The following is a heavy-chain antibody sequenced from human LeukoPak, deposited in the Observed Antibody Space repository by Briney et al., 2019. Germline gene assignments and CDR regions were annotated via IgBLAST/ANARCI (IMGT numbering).Heavy chain of an antibody. Sequence: GESLKISCKGSGYSFTSYWISWVRQMPGKGLEWMGRIDPSDSYTNYSPSFQGRVTISADKSISTAYLQWSSLKASDTAMYYCARHGTGYSSSWYYYWGQGTLVTVSS. D-gene: IGHD6-13*01. CDR3: ARHGTGYSSSWYYY. CDR1: GYSFTSYW. J-gene: IGHJ4*02. V-gene: IGHV5-10-1*01. CDR2: IDPSDSYT.